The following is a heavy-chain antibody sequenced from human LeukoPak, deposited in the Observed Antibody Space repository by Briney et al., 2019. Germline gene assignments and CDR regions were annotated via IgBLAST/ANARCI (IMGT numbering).Heavy chain of an antibody. CDR3: ARDTVGSLDY. J-gene: IGHJ4*02. Sequence: PGGSLRLSCVASGFTFSNSWMAWVRQAPGKGLEWVANIKQEGGKKHYADSLRGRFTISRDNPQNSLYLQMNSLRSDVTAVYYCARDTVGSLDYWGQGILVTVAS. CDR2: IKQEGGKK. D-gene: IGHD1-26*01. CDR1: GFTFSNSW. V-gene: IGHV3-7*01.